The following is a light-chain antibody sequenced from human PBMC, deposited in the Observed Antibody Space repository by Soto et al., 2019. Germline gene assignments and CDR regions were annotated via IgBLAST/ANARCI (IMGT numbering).Light chain of an antibody. CDR2: DAS. CDR3: QQRSNWPLT. CDR1: QSVSSY. Sequence: EIVLTQSPATLSLSPGERATLSCRASQSVSSYLAWYQQKPGQAPRLLIYDASSRATGIPAKLSCSGSGTYITLTTSSLEPEDFAVYDGQQRSNWPLTFGQGTKVEIK. V-gene: IGKV3-11*01. J-gene: IGKJ1*01.